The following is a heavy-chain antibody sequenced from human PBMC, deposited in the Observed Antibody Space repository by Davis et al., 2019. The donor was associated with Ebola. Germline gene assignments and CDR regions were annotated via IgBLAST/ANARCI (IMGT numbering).Heavy chain of an antibody. D-gene: IGHD2-15*01. V-gene: IGHV3-7*01. CDR2: INEDGSEK. CDR3: ARDAYCSGGSCYIY. CDR1: GFTLSSYW. Sequence: GGSLRLSCEASGFTLSSYWMSWVRQAPGKGLEWVANINEDGSEKHYVDSVKGRFTISRDNVENSLDLQMNSLGAEDTAVYYCARDAYCSGGSCYIYWGQGTLVTVSS. J-gene: IGHJ4*02.